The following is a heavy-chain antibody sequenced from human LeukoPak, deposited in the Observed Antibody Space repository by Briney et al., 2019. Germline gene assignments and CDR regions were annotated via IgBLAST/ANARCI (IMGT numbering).Heavy chain of an antibody. CDR2: IRPSGDNT. J-gene: IGHJ5*02. V-gene: IGHV3-23*01. CDR3: ARVAGWHWFDP. CDR1: GFTFSSYD. D-gene: IGHD6-19*01. Sequence: GGSLRLSCAASGFTFSSYDMTWVRQAPGRGLEWVSSIRPSGDNTYYGDSVKGRFTVSRDNSKNTVYLKMNNMKVDDTAVYYCARVAGWHWFDPWGQGTLVTVSS.